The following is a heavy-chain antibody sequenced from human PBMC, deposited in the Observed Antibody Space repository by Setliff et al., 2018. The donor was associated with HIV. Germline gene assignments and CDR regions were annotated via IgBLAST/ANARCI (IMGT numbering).Heavy chain of an antibody. Sequence: SETLSLTCAVYGGSFSGYYWSWIRQSPGKGLEYIGNIYQSGTTYYNSSLGSRVTMSLDTSKNQFSLKLDFVTAADTAVYYCEAATVGETGYYGIDVWGPGTTVTVSS. CDR1: GGSFSGYY. V-gene: IGHV4-34*06. CDR3: EAATVGETGYYGIDV. CDR2: IYQSGTT. D-gene: IGHD1-26*01. J-gene: IGHJ6*02.